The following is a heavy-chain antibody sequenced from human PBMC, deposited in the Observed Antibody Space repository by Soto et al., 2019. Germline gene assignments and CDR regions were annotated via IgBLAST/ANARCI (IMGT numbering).Heavy chain of an antibody. CDR1: GGSLRGYY. CDR3: ARVGMGDV. Sequence: SETLYLTCAVYGGSLRGYYWSWIRQPAGKGLEWIGRIYTSGSTNYNPSLKSRVTMSVDTSKNQFSLKLSSVTAADTAVYYCARVGMGDVWGQGTTVTVSS. J-gene: IGHJ6*02. CDR2: IYTSGST. V-gene: IGHV4-59*10. D-gene: IGHD3-10*01.